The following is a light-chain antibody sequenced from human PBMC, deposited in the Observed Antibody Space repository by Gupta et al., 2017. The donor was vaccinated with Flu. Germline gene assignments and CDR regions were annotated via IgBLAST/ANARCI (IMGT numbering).Light chain of an antibody. CDR2: REGSGSY. Sequence: PVLTHSSSASASLGSSVKLTCTLSSGHSSYIIAWHQQQPGKAPRYLMRREGSGSYNKGSGVPDRFSGSSSEADRDLTISNLQSEDEADYYCETGDSNTRVFGGGTKLTVL. CDR1: SGHSSYI. CDR3: ETGDSNTRV. V-gene: IGLV4-60*03. J-gene: IGLJ3*02.